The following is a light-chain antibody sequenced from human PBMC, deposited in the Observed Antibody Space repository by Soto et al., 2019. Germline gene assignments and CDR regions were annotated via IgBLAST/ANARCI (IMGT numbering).Light chain of an antibody. CDR1: QRIRTS. CDR2: AAS. J-gene: IGKJ4*01. CDR3: QQSYSTPLT. Sequence: IRMTQSPSSLSASIGDRVTITCRASQRIRTSLNWYQHKPGKAPKLLIYAASSLQSGVPSRFSGSGSGTDFTLTISSLQPEDFATYYCQQSYSTPLTFGGGTKVDIK. V-gene: IGKV1-39*01.